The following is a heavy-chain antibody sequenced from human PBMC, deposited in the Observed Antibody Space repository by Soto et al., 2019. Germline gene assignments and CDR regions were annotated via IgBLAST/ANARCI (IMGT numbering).Heavy chain of an antibody. Sequence: PGGSLRLSCAASGFTFSSYSMNWVRQAPGKGLEWVSSISSSSSYIYYADSVKGRFTISRDNAKNSLYLQMNSLRAEDTAVYYCARALSSTRAHAFDIWGQGTMVTVSS. CDR2: ISSSSSYI. CDR1: GFTFSSYS. D-gene: IGHD2-2*01. V-gene: IGHV3-21*01. CDR3: ARALSSTRAHAFDI. J-gene: IGHJ3*02.